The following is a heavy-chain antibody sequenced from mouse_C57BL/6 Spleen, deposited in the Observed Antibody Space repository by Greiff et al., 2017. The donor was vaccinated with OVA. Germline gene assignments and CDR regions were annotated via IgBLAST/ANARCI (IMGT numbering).Heavy chain of an antibody. CDR3: ARNRGTTVVATDYAMDY. CDR1: GFSLTSYG. CDR2: IWSGGST. Sequence: QVQLKESGPGLVQPSQSLSITCTVSGFSLTSYGVHWVRQSPGKGLEWLGVIWSGGSTDYNAAFISRLSISKDNSKSQVFFKMNSLQADDTAIYYCARNRGTTVVATDYAMDYWGQGTSVTVSS. J-gene: IGHJ4*01. V-gene: IGHV2-2*01. D-gene: IGHD1-1*01.